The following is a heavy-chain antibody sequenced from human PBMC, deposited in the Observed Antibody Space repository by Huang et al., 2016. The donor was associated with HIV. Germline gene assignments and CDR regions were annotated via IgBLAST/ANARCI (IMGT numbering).Heavy chain of an antibody. CDR3: GKDWTGSSGWFTLHYYYYGMDV. CDR1: GFSFSNSG. CDR2: ISYDGNKK. D-gene: IGHD6-19*01. V-gene: IGHV3-30*18. J-gene: IGHJ6*02. Sequence: QVQLVESGGGVVQPGRSLRLSCAASGFSFSNSGIHWVRQAPGKGLDGGAVISYDGNKKYYADSGKGRFTIARDNSNNTLFLQMNSLRAEDTAVYYCGKDWTGSSGWFTLHYYYYGMDVWGQGTTVTVSS.